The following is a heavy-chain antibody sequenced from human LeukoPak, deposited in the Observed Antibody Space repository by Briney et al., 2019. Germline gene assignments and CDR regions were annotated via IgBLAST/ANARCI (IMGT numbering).Heavy chain of an antibody. Sequence: GGSLRLSCAASGFTFDDYAMHWVRQAPGKGLEWVSGISWNSGSIGYADSVKGRFTISRDNAKNSLYLQMNSLRAEDTAVYYCARVPYYDFWSGYSEYYFDYWGQGTLVTVSS. CDR1: GFTFDDYA. J-gene: IGHJ4*02. D-gene: IGHD3-3*01. V-gene: IGHV3-9*01. CDR3: ARVPYYDFWSGYSEYYFDY. CDR2: ISWNSGSI.